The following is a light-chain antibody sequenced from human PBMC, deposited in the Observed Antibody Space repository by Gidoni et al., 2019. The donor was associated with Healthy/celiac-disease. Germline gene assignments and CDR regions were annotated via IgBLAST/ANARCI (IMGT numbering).Light chain of an antibody. CDR3: QPYDNLPLT. Sequence: DIQMTQSPSSLSASVGDRVTITCQASQDISNYLNWYQQKPGKAPKLLIYDASNLETGVPSRFSGSGSGTDFTFTISSLQPEDIATYYCQPYDNLPLTFXGXTKVEIK. CDR1: QDISNY. V-gene: IGKV1-33*01. J-gene: IGKJ4*01. CDR2: DAS.